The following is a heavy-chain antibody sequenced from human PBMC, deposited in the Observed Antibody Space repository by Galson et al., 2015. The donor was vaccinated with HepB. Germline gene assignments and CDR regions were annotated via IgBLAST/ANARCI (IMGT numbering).Heavy chain of an antibody. CDR1: GFTFSSYS. V-gene: IGHV3-48*02. CDR2: ISSSSSTI. J-gene: IGHJ4*02. CDR3: ARTPIVATIWNLHYFDY. Sequence: SLRLSCAASGFTFSSYSMNWVRQAPGKGLEWVSYISSSSSTIYYADSVKGRFTISRDNAKNSLYLQMNSLRDEDTAVYYCARTPIVATIWNLHYFDYWGQGTLVTVSS. D-gene: IGHD5-12*01.